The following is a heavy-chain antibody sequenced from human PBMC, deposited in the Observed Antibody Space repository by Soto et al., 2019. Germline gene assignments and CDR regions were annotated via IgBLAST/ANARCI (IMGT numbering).Heavy chain of an antibody. CDR1: GYTFTSYG. CDR3: AREGWIVGATTGFDY. V-gene: IGHV1-18*01. Sequence: QVQLVQSGAEVKKPGASVKVSCKASGYTFTSYGISWVRQAPGQGLEWMGWISAYNGNTNYAQKLQGRVTMTTDTATSTAYMELRSLGSDDTAVYYCAREGWIVGATTGFDYWGQGTLVTVSS. CDR2: ISAYNGNT. D-gene: IGHD1-26*01. J-gene: IGHJ4*02.